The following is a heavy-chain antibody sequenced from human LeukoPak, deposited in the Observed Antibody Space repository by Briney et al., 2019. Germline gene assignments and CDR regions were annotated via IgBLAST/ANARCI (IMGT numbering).Heavy chain of an antibody. Sequence: SQTLSLTCTVSGASISSGAYYWSWIRQPPGKGLEWIGYISYCGSTYYNPSLKSRITISVDTSKNQFSLKLSSVTAADTAIYYCANIAYDSSGYYRHFDYWGQGTLVTVSS. V-gene: IGHV4-30-4*01. D-gene: IGHD3-22*01. CDR2: ISYCGST. CDR3: ANIAYDSSGYYRHFDY. CDR1: GASISSGAYY. J-gene: IGHJ4*02.